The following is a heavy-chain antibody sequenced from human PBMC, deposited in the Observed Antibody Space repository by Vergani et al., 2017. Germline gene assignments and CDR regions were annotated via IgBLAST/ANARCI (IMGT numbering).Heavy chain of an antibody. CDR3: AKDGSGWYGGGTLDY. J-gene: IGHJ4*02. V-gene: IGHV3-9*01. D-gene: IGHD6-19*01. CDR1: GFTFDDYA. Sequence: DVKLVESGGGLVQPGRSLRLSCAASGFTFDDYAMHWVRQAPGKGLEWVSGISWNSGSIGYADAVKGRFTISRDNAKNSLYLQMNSLRAEETALYYCAKDGSGWYGGGTLDYWGQGTLVTVSS. CDR2: ISWNSGSI.